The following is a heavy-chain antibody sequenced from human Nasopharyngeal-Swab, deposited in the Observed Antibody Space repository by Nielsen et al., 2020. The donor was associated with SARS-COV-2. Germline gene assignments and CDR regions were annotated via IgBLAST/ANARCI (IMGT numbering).Heavy chain of an antibody. CDR1: GFTFSSYG. Sequence: GGSLRRYCTASGFTFSSYGMHWVRQAPGKGLEWVSAISGSGGSTYYADSVKGRFTISRDNSKNTLYLQMNSLRAEDTAVYYCAKVRPDGSGSYTYYFDYWGQGTLVTVSS. J-gene: IGHJ4*02. V-gene: IGHV3-23*01. CDR3: AKVRPDGSGSYTYYFDY. D-gene: IGHD3-10*01. CDR2: ISGSGGST.